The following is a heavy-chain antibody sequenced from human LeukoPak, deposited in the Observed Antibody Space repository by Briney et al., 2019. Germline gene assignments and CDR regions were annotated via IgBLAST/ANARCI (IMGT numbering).Heavy chain of an antibody. CDR3: ARVDFGGNFIDY. CDR1: GYTFTSYG. Sequence: ASVKVSCKASGYTFTSYGISWVRQAPGQGLEWMGWISAYNGNTNYAQKLQGRVTMTTDTSTSTAYMELRSLTSDDSAVYLCARVDFGGNFIDYWGQGTLVTVSS. J-gene: IGHJ4*02. D-gene: IGHD4-23*01. V-gene: IGHV1-18*01. CDR2: ISAYNGNT.